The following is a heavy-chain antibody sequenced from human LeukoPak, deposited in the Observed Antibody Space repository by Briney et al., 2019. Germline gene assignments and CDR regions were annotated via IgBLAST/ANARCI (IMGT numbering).Heavy chain of an antibody. CDR3: ARDSARYCSGGSCPQGDY. J-gene: IGHJ4*02. V-gene: IGHV3-21*01. Sequence: GGSLRPSCAASGFTFSSYSMNWVRQAPGKGLEWVSSISSSSSYIYYADSVKGRFTISRDNTKNSLYLQMNSLRAEDTAVYYCARDSARYCSGGSCPQGDYWGQGTLVTVSS. CDR2: ISSSSSYI. D-gene: IGHD2-15*01. CDR1: GFTFSSYS.